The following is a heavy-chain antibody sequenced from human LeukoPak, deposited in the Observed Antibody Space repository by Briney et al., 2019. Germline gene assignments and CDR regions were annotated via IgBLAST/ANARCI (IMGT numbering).Heavy chain of an antibody. J-gene: IGHJ4*02. Sequence: SETLSLTCTVSGGSISSYYWSWIRQPPGKGLEWIGYIYYSGSTNYNPSLKSRVTISVDTSKNQFSLKLSSVTAADTAVYYCAGDWTSGWYFDYWGQGTLVTVSS. V-gene: IGHV4-59*01. CDR3: AGDWTSGWYFDY. CDR1: GGSISSYY. CDR2: IYYSGST. D-gene: IGHD6-19*01.